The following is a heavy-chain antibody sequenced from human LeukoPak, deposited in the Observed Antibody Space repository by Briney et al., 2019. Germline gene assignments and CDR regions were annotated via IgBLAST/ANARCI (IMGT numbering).Heavy chain of an antibody. CDR1: GFTFSSYG. CDR2: ISGSGGST. D-gene: IGHD6-19*01. J-gene: IGHJ4*02. CDR3: AKGYSSGWFYFDY. V-gene: IGHV3-23*01. Sequence: GGSLRLSCAASGFTFSSYGMSWVRQAPGKGLEWVSAISGSGGSTYYADSVKGRFTISRDNSKNTLYLQMNSLRAEDTAVYYCAKGYSSGWFYFDYWGQGTLVTVSS.